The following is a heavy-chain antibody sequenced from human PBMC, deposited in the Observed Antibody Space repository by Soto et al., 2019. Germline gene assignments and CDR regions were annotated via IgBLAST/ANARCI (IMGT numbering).Heavy chain of an antibody. V-gene: IGHV2-5*02. CDR2: IYWDDDK. CDR3: AHYSSTSSFDY. D-gene: IGHD6-13*01. Sequence: SGPTLVNPTQTFTLACTFSGFSLSTSGMGVGWVRQPPGKALEWLALIYWDDDKRYSPSLKSRLTITKDTSKNQVVLTMTNMDPVDTATYYCAHYSSTSSFDYWGQGTLVNVSS. J-gene: IGHJ4*02. CDR1: GFSLSTSGMG.